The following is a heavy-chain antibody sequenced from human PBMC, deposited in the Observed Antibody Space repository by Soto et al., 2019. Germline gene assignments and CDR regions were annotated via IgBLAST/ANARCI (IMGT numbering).Heavy chain of an antibody. CDR2: IFHSGDT. D-gene: IGHD5-18*01. V-gene: IGHV4-31*02. Sequence: RSLTCTVSGGSISSGGYYWSWIRQHPGKGLEWIGIIFHSGDTSYNPSLRSRVIMAKDTSRSQFSLIVSSVTAADTAVYYCARNGYTYGMDVWGQGTTVTVSS. J-gene: IGHJ6*02. CDR1: GGSISSGGYY. CDR3: ARNGYTYGMDV.